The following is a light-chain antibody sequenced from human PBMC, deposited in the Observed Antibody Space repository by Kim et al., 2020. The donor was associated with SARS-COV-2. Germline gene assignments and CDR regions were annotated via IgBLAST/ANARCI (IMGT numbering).Light chain of an antibody. V-gene: IGKV3-20*01. CDR2: GAS. CDR3: QQYGSSPDT. J-gene: IGKJ2*01. CDR1: QSIFNSY. Sequence: ENVLTQSPGTLSLSPGERATLSCSASQSIFNSYLAWYQQRPGQAPRLLIYGASSRAAGIPNRFIGSGSGTDFTLTISRLEPEDFAVYYCQQYGSSPDTFGQGTKLEI.